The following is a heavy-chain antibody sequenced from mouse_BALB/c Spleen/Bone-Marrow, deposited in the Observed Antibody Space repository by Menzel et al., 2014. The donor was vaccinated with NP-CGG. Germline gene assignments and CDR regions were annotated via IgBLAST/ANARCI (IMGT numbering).Heavy chain of an antibody. D-gene: IGHD2-1*01. CDR2: ISTYSGNT. CDR3: ASPIYYGNYEEFAV. V-gene: IGHV1-67*01. J-gene: IGHJ3*01. CDR1: GYAFTDYA. Sequence: QVHLQQPGPELVRPGVSVKISCKGSGYAFTDYAMHWVKQRHAKGLEWIGVISTYSGNTNYNKKFKGKATMTVDKSSSTAYMELARLTSEDSDIYYGASPIYYGNYEEFAVWGQGTLVTVSA.